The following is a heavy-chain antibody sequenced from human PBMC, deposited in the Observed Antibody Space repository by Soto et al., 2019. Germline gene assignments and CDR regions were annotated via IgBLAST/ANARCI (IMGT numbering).Heavy chain of an antibody. D-gene: IGHD1-1*01. CDR2: ISYDGSNK. CDR3: AKDHRSGFDY. J-gene: IGHJ4*02. V-gene: IGHV3-30*18. CDR1: GFTFSSYG. Sequence: QVQLVESGGGVVQPGRSLRLSCAASGFTFSSYGMHWVRQAPGKGLEWVAVISYDGSNKYYADSVKGRFTISRDNSKNTLYLPMNSLRAEDTAVYYCAKDHRSGFDYWGQGTLVTVSS.